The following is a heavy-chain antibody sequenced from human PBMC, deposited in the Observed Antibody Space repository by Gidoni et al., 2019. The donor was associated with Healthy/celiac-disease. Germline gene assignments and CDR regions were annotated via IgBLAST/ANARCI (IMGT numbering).Heavy chain of an antibody. J-gene: IGHJ3*02. V-gene: IGHV1-69*01. CDR3: ARGLYGSGSNDAFDI. CDR2: IIPIFGTA. D-gene: IGHD3-10*01. Sequence: GQGLEWMGGIIPIFGTANYAQKFQGRVTITADESTSTANMELSSLRSEDTAVYYCARGLYGSGSNDAFDIWGQGTMVTVSS.